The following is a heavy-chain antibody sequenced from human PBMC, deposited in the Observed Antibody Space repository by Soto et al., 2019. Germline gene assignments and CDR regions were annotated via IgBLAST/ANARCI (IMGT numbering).Heavy chain of an antibody. Sequence: GHLVESGGGLIRPGGSLRLSCSASGFSVSRNSMTWVRQTPGKGLEWVSVIYTDGTTSSADSVKGRFTLSRDKSKNTLSLQMNSLRAEDTAVYLCAKGLTVTTGTTDAFDIWGPGTMVTVSS. CDR1: GFSVSRNS. CDR2: IYTDGTT. CDR3: AKGLTVTTGTTDAFDI. J-gene: IGHJ3*02. D-gene: IGHD4-17*01. V-gene: IGHV3-53*01.